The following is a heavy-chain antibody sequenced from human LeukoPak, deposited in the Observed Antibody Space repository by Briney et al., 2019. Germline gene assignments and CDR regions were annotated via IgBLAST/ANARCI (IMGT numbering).Heavy chain of an antibody. V-gene: IGHV3-53*01. J-gene: IGHJ4*02. D-gene: IGHD5-18*01. CDR2: IYSGGST. CDR3: AREIIGYTYGAFDY. CDR1: GFTVSNNY. Sequence: PGGSLRLSCAASGFTVSNNYMRWVRQAPGKGLEWVSLIYSGGSTYYADSVKGRFTISRDNSKNTLYLQMNSLRAEDTAVYYCAREIIGYTYGAFDYWGQGTLVTVSS.